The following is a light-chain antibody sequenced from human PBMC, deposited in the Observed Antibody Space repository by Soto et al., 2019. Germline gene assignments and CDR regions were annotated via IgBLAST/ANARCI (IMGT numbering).Light chain of an antibody. V-gene: IGKV1-33*01. J-gene: IGKJ4*01. CDR1: QDIVNR. CDR2: DAS. CDR3: QQYDNLPLT. Sequence: DIQMTQSPSSLSTSVGDRVTITCQASQDIVNRLNWFQQKPGKAPKLLIYDASTLEIGVPSRFSGSGSGSDFTFTISSLQPEDVATYYCQQYDNLPLTFGGGTKVEIK.